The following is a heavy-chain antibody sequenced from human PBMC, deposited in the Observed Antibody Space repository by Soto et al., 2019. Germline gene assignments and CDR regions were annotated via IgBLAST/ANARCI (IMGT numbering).Heavy chain of an antibody. D-gene: IGHD3-3*02. J-gene: IGHJ5*02. CDR1: GYIFNDYH. CDR2: INPYNGDT. CDR3: ARDGGGSKIAAVLLDP. Sequence: ASVKVSCKTSGYIFNDYHMHWVRKAPGQGREWMGWINPYNGDTNYAQKLQDRVTLTRDTSISTVYIEVSGLTSDDTAGYYCARDGGGSKIAAVLLDPWGQGTLVTVSS. V-gene: IGHV1-2*02.